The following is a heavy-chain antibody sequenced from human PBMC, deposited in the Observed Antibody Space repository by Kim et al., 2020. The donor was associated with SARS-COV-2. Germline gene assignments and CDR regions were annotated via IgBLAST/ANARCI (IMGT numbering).Heavy chain of an antibody. J-gene: IGHJ6*02. V-gene: IGHV4-39*07. CDR3: AGETVVITTPGVHYGMDV. CDR2: IYYSGST. CDR1: GGSISSSSYY. D-gene: IGHD3-22*01. Sequence: SETLSLTCTVSGGSISSSSYYWGWIRQPPGKGLEWIGSIYYSGSTYYNPSLKSRVTISVDTSKNQFSLKLSSVTAADTAVYYCAGETVVITTPGVHYGMDVWGQGTTVTVSS.